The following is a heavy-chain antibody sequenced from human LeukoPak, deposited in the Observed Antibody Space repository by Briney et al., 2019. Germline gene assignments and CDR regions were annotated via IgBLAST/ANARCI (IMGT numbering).Heavy chain of an antibody. CDR2: IYHSGSS. V-gene: IGHV4-38-2*02. Sequence: SETLSLTCTVSGYSISSGYYWGWIRQPPGKGLEWIGSIYHSGSSYYNPSLKSRVSISVDKSKNQFSLKLSSVTAADTAVYYCARHLGRGYSYGYDYYYYYMDVWGKGTTVTIFS. CDR3: ARHLGRGYSYGYDYYYYYMDV. CDR1: GYSISSGYY. D-gene: IGHD5-18*01. J-gene: IGHJ6*03.